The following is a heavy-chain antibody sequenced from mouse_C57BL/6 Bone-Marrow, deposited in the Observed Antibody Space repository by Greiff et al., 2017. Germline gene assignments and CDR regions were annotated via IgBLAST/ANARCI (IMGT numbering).Heavy chain of an antibody. V-gene: IGHV1-55*01. Sequence: QVQLKQPGAELVKPGASVKMSCKASGYTFTSYWITWVKQRPGQGLAWIGDIYPGSGSTNYNEKFKSKATLTVDTSSSTAYMQLSSLTSEDSAVYYCAILLLRFYYAMDYWGQGTSVTVSS. CDR3: AILLLRFYYAMDY. J-gene: IGHJ4*01. CDR1: GYTFTSYW. D-gene: IGHD1-1*01. CDR2: IYPGSGST.